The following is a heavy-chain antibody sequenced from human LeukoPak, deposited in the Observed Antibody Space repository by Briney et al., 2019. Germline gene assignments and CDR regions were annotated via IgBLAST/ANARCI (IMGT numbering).Heavy chain of an antibody. CDR2: ISYDGGTE. Sequence: GGSLRLSCGASGFTFRSYAMHWVRQAPGKGLEWVAVISYDGGTEYYADSVKGRFTISRDKSKNTLYLQMNSLTTEDTAVYYCAKTSRGRWVDWGMDVWGQGTTVTVSS. CDR1: GFTFRSYA. D-gene: IGHD6-25*01. CDR3: AKTSRGRWVDWGMDV. J-gene: IGHJ6*02. V-gene: IGHV3-30*18.